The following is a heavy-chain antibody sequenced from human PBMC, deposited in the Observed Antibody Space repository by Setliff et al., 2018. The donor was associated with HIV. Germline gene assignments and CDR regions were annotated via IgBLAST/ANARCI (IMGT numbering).Heavy chain of an antibody. J-gene: IGHJ4*02. CDR2: IYPGDSDS. CDR3: ARLTSPYHNFWSGPFDY. D-gene: IGHD3-3*01. V-gene: IGHV5-51*01. Sequence: GESPKISCKGSGYSFTNYWIGWVRQMPGKGLEWVGIIYPGDSDSRYSPSFQGQVTISADKSISTAYLQWSSLKASDTAMYYCARLTSPYHNFWSGPFDYWGQGTLVTVSS. CDR1: GYSFTNYW.